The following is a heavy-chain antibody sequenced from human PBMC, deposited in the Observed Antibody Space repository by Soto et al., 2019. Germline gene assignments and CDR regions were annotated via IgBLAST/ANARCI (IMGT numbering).Heavy chain of an antibody. V-gene: IGHV4-34*01. D-gene: IGHD3-10*01. Sequence: WTWIRQPPGKGLEWVGEINHNGNTNYKPSLKSRVTISVDTSKNQVSLKMSSVTAADTAVYYCARGRPGEYGSGRPYYFDYWGQGTLVTVSS. J-gene: IGHJ4*02. CDR2: INHNGNT. CDR3: ARGRPGEYGSGRPYYFDY.